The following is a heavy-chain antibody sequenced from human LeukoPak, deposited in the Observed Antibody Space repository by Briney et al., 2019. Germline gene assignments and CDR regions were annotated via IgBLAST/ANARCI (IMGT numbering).Heavy chain of an antibody. V-gene: IGHV1-69*05. J-gene: IGHJ4*02. CDR2: IIPIFGTA. CDR1: GGTFSSYA. D-gene: IGHD3-10*01. CDR3: ARDGPRGSRY. Sequence: ASVKVSCKASGGTFSSYAISWVRQAPGQGLEWMGGIIPIFGTANYAQKFQGRVTMTRDTSISTAYMELSRLRSDDTAVYYCARDGPRGSRYWGQGTLVTVSS.